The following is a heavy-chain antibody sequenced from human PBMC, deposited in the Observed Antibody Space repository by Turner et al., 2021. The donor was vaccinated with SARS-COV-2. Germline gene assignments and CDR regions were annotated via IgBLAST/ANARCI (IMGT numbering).Heavy chain of an antibody. CDR3: ARGCGGSSGCFLIDY. V-gene: IGHV3-33*01. CDR1: GFPFSNHG. D-gene: IGHD6-19*01. CDR2: IWNDGSNK. J-gene: IGHJ4*02. Sequence: QVQLVESGGGVVQPGRSLRLSCDASGFPFSNHGMHWARQAPGKGLEWVTIIWNDGSNKYYTDSVRGRFTISRDNSKNTLYLQMNSLRAEDTAVYYCARGCGGSSGCFLIDYWGQGTLVTVSS.